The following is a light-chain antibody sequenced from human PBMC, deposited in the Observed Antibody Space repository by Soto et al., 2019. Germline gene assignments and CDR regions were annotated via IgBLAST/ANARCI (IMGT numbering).Light chain of an antibody. V-gene: IGKV3-20*01. J-gene: IGKJ1*01. CDR3: QYYGTSPQT. CDR1: QSVSSSA. Sequence: IVFTQSPGTMTLSPGERATLSCRASQSVSSSALAWYQQKPGQAPRRLIYGASSRATGIPDRFSGSGSGTDFTLTISRLEPEDFAVYYCQYYGTSPQTFGQGTKVDNK. CDR2: GAS.